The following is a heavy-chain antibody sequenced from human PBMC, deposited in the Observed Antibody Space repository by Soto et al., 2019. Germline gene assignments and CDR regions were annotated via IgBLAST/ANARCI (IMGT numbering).Heavy chain of an antibody. J-gene: IGHJ4*02. CDR3: TGWNFDF. V-gene: IGHV3-15*01. CDR2: IKSKTDGATR. CDR1: GFTFSYVY. Sequence: GGSLRLSCEGSGFTFSYVYMSWVRQAPGKGLEWVGRIKSKTDGATRDYAAPVKGRFTISRDDSKNTLYLQMSSLKTEDTAVYYCTGWNFDFWGQGTLVTVSS. D-gene: IGHD2-15*01.